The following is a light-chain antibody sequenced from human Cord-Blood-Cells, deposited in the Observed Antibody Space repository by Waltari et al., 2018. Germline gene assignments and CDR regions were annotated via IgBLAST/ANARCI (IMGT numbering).Light chain of an antibody. J-gene: IGKJ2*01. CDR2: WAS. V-gene: IGKV4-1*01. Sequence: DIVMTQSPDSLAVSLGERATINCKSSQRVLYSSNNKNYFAWYQQKPGQPPKLLIYWASTRESGVPARFSGIGSGVDFTFTISSLQAEDVAVYYCQQYYSTPYTFGQGSKLEIK. CDR1: QRVLYSSNNKNY. CDR3: QQYYSTPYT.